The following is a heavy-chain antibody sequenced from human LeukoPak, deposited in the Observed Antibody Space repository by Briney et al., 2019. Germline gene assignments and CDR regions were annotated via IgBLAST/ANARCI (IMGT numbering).Heavy chain of an antibody. CDR3: ARESRAYWTDY. J-gene: IGHJ4*02. CDR1: GFTVSSNS. D-gene: IGHD1-1*01. CDR2: IYSDNT. V-gene: IGHV3-53*01. Sequence: GGSLRLSCTVSGFTVSSNSMSWVRQAPGKGLEWVSFIYSDNTHYSDSVKGRFTISRDNSKNTLYLQMNSLRAEDTAVYYCARESRAYWTDYWGQGTLVTVSS.